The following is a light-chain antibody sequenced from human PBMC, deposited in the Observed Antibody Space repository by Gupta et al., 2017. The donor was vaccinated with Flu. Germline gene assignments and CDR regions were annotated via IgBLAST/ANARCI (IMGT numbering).Light chain of an antibody. Sequence: GGNNIGSETVHWYQQKPGQAPVLVLYDDDFRPSGIPERFSGSNSGNTATLTSRRVEAGDEADYYCQVWDTASDHWLFGAGTTLTVV. CDR2: DDD. J-gene: IGLJ3*02. CDR1: NIGSET. V-gene: IGLV3-21*01. CDR3: QVWDTASDHWL.